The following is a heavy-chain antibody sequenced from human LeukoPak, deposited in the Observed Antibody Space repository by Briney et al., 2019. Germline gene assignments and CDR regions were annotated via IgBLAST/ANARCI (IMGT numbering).Heavy chain of an antibody. V-gene: IGHV4-39*01. CDR3: ASSDYGGNSYYYYAMDV. J-gene: IGHJ6*02. Sequence: ETLSLTCSVSGGSISSSSNYWGWIRQPPGKSLEWIGSIYYSGSTYYNPSLKSRVTISVDTSKNQFSLKLSSVTAADTAVYYCASSDYGGNSYYYYAMDVWGQGTTVTVSS. CDR1: GGSISSSSNY. D-gene: IGHD4-23*01. CDR2: IYYSGST.